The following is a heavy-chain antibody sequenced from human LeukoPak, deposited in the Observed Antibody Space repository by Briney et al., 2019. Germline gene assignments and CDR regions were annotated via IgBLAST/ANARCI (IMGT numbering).Heavy chain of an antibody. V-gene: IGHV4-4*02. D-gene: IGHD1-26*01. CDR1: GGSISSSNW. J-gene: IGHJ1*01. Sequence: SETLSLTCAVSGGSISSSNWWSWVRQPPGKGLEWIGEIYHSGSTNYNPSLKSRVTISVDKSKNQFSLKLSSVTAADTAVYYCAREGTLGATTSQHWGQGTLVTVSS. CDR2: IYHSGST. CDR3: AREGTLGATTSQH.